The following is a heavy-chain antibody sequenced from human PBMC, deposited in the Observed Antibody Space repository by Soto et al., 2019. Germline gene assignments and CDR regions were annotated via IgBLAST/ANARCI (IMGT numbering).Heavy chain of an antibody. Sequence: EVQLVESGGGLVKPGGSLRLSCAASGFTFSSFSMNWVRQAPGKGLEWVSSISSSTTYIYYADSVKGRFTISRDNAKNSLYLQMNSLRAEDTAVYYCARERTTYYFDSSGSNLEFQHWGQGTLVTVSS. CDR1: GFTFSSFS. CDR3: ARERTTYYFDSSGSNLEFQH. D-gene: IGHD3-22*01. J-gene: IGHJ1*01. CDR2: ISSSTTYI. V-gene: IGHV3-21*01.